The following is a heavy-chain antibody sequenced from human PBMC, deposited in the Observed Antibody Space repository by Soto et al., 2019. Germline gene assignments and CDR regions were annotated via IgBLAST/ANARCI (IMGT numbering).Heavy chain of an antibody. V-gene: IGHV3-30*18. CDR1: GFTFSSYG. D-gene: IGHD3-3*01. CDR3: AKERMDDFWSGYYTRGDYGMDV. Sequence: QVQLVESGGGVVQPGRSLRLSCAASGFTFSSYGMHWVRQAPGKGLEWVAVISYDGSNKYYADSVKGRFTISRDNSKNTLYLQMNSLRAEDTAVYYCAKERMDDFWSGYYTRGDYGMDVWGQGTTVTVSS. J-gene: IGHJ6*02. CDR2: ISYDGSNK.